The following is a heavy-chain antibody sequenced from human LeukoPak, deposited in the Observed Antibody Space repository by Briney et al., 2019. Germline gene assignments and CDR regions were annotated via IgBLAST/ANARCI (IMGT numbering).Heavy chain of an antibody. CDR1: GFIFSSYA. V-gene: IGHV3-23*01. CDR3: AKDRPCINDVCHGDFDY. Sequence: PGGSLRLSCAASGFIFSSYAMSWVRQAPGKGLEWVSTISGRGGSTYYADSVKGRFTISRDNSKNTVYLQMNSLRAEDTAVYYCAKDRPCINDVCHGDFDYWGQGTLVTVSS. J-gene: IGHJ4*02. CDR2: ISGRGGST. D-gene: IGHD2-8*01.